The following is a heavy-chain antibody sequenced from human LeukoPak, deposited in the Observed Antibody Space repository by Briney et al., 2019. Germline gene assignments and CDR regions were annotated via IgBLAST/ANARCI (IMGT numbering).Heavy chain of an antibody. CDR1: GYTFTGYY. D-gene: IGHD3-16*01. CDR2: INPNSGGT. J-gene: IGHJ5*02. Sequence: ASVKVSCKASGYTFTGYYMHWVRQAPGQGLEWMGWINPNSGGTNYAQKFQGRVTMTRDTSISTAYMELSRLRSDDTAVYYCARDQGGLRFGEGGFDPWGQGTLVTVSS. V-gene: IGHV1-2*02. CDR3: ARDQGGLRFGEGGFDP.